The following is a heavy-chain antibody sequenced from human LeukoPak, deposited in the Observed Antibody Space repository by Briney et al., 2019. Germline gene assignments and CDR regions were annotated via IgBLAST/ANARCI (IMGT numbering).Heavy chain of an antibody. J-gene: IGHJ4*02. V-gene: IGHV3-21*04. Sequence: PGGSLRLSCAASGFTFSSYSMNWVRQAPGKGLEWVSSISSSSSYIYYADSVKGRFTISRDNAKNSLYLQMNSLRSDDTAVYYCAKGSSSWQIYDYWGQGTLVTVSS. D-gene: IGHD6-13*01. CDR1: GFTFSSYS. CDR2: ISSSSSYI. CDR3: AKGSSSWQIYDY.